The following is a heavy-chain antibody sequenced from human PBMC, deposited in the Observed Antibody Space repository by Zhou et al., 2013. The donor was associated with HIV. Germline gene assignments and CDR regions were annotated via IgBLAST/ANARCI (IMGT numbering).Heavy chain of an antibody. V-gene: IGHV1-69*14. D-gene: IGHD5-12*01. CDR1: GGTFENYP. J-gene: IGHJ4*02. CDR3: ARGLSWPVPYYFES. CDR2: FLPVLGVS. Sequence: VQLVQSGTEMKKPGSSVKISCTASGGTFENYPVSWVRQAPGQGLDWVGGFLPVLGVSQFSRRFQGRVSMTADTSTTTVYMELGRLTSDDTAVYYCARGLSWPVPYYFESWGQGTLVIVSS.